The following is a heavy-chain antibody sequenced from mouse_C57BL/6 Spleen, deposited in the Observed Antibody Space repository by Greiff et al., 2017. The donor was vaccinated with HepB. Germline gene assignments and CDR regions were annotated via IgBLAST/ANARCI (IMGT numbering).Heavy chain of an antibody. V-gene: IGHV1-26*01. J-gene: IGHJ2*01. Sequence: EVKLQQSGPELVKPGASVKISCKASGYTFTDYYMNWVKQSHGKSLEWIGDINPNNGGTSYNQKFKGKATLTVDKSSSTAYMELRSLTSEDSAVYYCARWNYYGSRESNFDYWGQGTTLTVSS. CDR2: INPNNGGT. D-gene: IGHD1-1*01. CDR3: ARWNYYGSRESNFDY. CDR1: GYTFTDYY.